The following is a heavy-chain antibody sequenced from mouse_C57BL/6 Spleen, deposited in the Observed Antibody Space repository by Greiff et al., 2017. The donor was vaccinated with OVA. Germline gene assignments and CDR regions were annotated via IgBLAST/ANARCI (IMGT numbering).Heavy chain of an antibody. J-gene: IGHJ2*01. V-gene: IGHV14-3*01. CDR2: FDPANGNT. CDR3: ARSGDGPYFDY. CDR1: GFNIKKTY. Sequence: EVQLQQSVAELVRPGASVKLSCTASGFNIKKTYMHWVKQRPEQGLEWIGRFDPANGNTKYAPKFQGKATITADTSSNPAYLQLSSLTSEDTAIYYCARSGDGPYFDYWGQGTTLTVSS. D-gene: IGHD2-3*01.